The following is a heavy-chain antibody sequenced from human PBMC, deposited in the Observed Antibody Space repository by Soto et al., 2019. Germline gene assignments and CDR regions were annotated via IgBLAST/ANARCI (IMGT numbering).Heavy chain of an antibody. J-gene: IGHJ5*02. CDR1: GGSISSGDYY. V-gene: IGHV4-31*03. D-gene: IGHD3-22*01. Sequence: TLSLTCTVSGGSISSGDYYWSWIRQHPGKGLEWIGTIYFSGTTYYNPSLKSRVTISVDTSKNQFSLNLSSVTAADTAVYYCARRDRSGFSYWLDTWGQGTLVTVSS. CDR2: IYFSGTT. CDR3: ARRDRSGFSYWLDT.